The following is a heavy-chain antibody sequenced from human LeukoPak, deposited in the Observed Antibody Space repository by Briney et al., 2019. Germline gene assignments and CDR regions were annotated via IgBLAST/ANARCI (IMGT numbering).Heavy chain of an antibody. J-gene: IGHJ4*02. D-gene: IGHD6-13*01. CDR1: GFTFSSYA. V-gene: IGHV3-23*01. CDR3: ASGDSSSWYSFDY. Sequence: PGGSLRLSCAASGFTFSSYAMSWVRQAPGKGLEWVSVIGGGIGSTYYADSVKGRFTISRDNSKNTLYLQMNSLKAEDTAIYYSASGDSSSWYSFDYWGQGTLVTVSS. CDR2: IGGGIGST.